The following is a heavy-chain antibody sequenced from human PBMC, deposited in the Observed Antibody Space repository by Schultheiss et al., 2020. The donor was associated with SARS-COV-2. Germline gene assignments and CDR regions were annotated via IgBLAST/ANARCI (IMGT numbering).Heavy chain of an antibody. V-gene: IGHV3-74*01. D-gene: IGHD6-13*01. J-gene: IGHJ4*02. Sequence: GESLKISCAASGFTFSSYWMHWVRQAPGKGLVWVSRINSDGSSTSYADSVKGRFTISRDNAKNSLYLQMNSLRAEDTAVYYCASSRRGIAGDYWGQGTLVTVSS. CDR3: ASSRRGIAGDY. CDR2: INSDGSST. CDR1: GFTFSSYW.